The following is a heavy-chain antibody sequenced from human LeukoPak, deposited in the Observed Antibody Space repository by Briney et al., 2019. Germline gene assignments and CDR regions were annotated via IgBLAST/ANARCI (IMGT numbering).Heavy chain of an antibody. CDR2: FDPEDGET. CDR3: ATDDPRVSMGAFDI. Sequence: ASVKVSCKASGYTFTSYYMHWVRQAPGKGLEWMGGFDPEDGETIYAQKFQGRVTMTEDTSTDTAYMELSSLRSEDTAVYYCATDDPRVSMGAFDIWGKGQWSPSLQ. J-gene: IGHJ3*02. V-gene: IGHV1-24*01. D-gene: IGHD3-10*01. CDR1: GYTFTSYY.